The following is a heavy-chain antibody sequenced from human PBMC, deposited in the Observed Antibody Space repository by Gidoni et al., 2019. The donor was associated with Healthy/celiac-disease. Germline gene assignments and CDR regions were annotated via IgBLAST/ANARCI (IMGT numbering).Heavy chain of an antibody. J-gene: IGHJ5*02. CDR1: GGSFSGYY. Sequence: QVQLQQWGAGLLKPSATLSLTCAVYGGSFSGYYWSWIRQPPGKGLEWIGEINHSGSTNYNPSLKSRVTISVDTSKNQFSLKLSSVTAADTAVYYCAAYYDFWSGYSQRGWFDPWGQGTLVTVSS. D-gene: IGHD3-3*01. CDR2: INHSGST. V-gene: IGHV4-34*01. CDR3: AAYYDFWSGYSQRGWFDP.